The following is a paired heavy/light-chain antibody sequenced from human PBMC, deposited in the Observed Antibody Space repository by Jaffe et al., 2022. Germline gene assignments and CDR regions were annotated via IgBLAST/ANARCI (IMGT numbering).Heavy chain of an antibody. Sequence: QVQLVESGGGMVKPGGSLRLSCVASGFTFSESYMTWIRQAPGKGLECVSYISDSGGGIYYADSVKGRFTISRDNAKNSLYLQMNSLRADDTAVYYCARGNFVIVPEPILNWGQGTLVSVSS. CDR2: ISDSGGGI. CDR1: GFTFSESY. CDR3: ARGNFVIVPEPILN. J-gene: IGHJ4*02. D-gene: IGHD2-2*01. V-gene: IGHV3-11*01.
Light chain of an antibody. J-gene: IGKJ1*01. CDR1: QSLLDNDDGNTY. CDR2: TLS. V-gene: IGKV2-40*01. CDR3: MQRLELPWT. Sequence: DIVMTQTPLSLPVIPGEPASISCRSSQSLLDNDDGNTYLDWYLQKPGQSPHLLIYTLSYRASGVPDRFSGSGSGTDFTLKISRVEAEDVGVYYCMQRLELPWTFGQGTKVEIK.